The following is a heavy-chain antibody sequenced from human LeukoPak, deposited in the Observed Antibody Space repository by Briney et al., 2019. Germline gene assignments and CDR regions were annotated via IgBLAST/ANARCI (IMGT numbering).Heavy chain of an antibody. J-gene: IGHJ4*02. D-gene: IGHD2-15*01. CDR2: ISSSSSYI. V-gene: IGHV3-21*01. CDR1: GFTFSGYA. CDR3: ARAQGYCSGGSCYYLDY. Sequence: GGSLGLSCAASGFTFSGYAMNWVRQAPGKGLEWVSSISSSSSYIYYADSVKGRFTISRDNAKNSLYLQMNSLRAEDTAVYYCARAQGYCSGGSCYYLDYWGQGTLVTVSS.